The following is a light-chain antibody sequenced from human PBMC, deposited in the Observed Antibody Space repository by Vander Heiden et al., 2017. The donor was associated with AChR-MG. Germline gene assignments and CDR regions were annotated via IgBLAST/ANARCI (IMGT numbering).Light chain of an antibody. J-gene: IGKJ5*01. V-gene: IGKV1-13*02. CDR2: DAS. Sequence: AIQLTQSPSSLSAFVGDRVTITCRASQGVRTALAWYQQRPGKAPKLLIYDASSLQSGVPSRFSGSGSGTDFTLTISSLQPEDFATYSCQQFDGYPLTFGQRTRLEIK. CDR1: QGVRTA. CDR3: QQFDGYPLT.